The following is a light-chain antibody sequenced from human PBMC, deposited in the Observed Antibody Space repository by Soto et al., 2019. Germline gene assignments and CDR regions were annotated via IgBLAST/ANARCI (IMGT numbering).Light chain of an antibody. CDR3: SSYTSSISCV. CDR2: DVS. J-gene: IGLJ1*01. Sequence: QSALTQPASVSGSPGQSITISCTGTSSDVGGYNYVSWYQSHPGEAPKLIIYDVSNRPSGVSDRFSGSKSGNTASLTISGLQAEDEADYYCSSYTSSISCVFGTGTKVTVL. CDR1: SSDVGGYNY. V-gene: IGLV2-14*03.